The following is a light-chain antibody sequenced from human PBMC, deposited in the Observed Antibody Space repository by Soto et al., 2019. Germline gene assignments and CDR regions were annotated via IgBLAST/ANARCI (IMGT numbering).Light chain of an antibody. CDR3: QQYGSSGT. CDR1: QSVSNNY. CDR2: GAS. Sequence: IVLTQSPGTLSLSPGERATLSCRASQSVSNNYLAWYQQKPGQARRLLIYGASNRATGIPDRFIGIGSGTDFTLTISRLEPEDLAVYYCQQYGSSGTFGQGTKVDIK. J-gene: IGKJ1*01. V-gene: IGKV3-20*01.